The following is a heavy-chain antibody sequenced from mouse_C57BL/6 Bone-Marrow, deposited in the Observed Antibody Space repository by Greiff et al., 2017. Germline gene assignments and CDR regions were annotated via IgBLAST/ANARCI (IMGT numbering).Heavy chain of an antibody. J-gene: IGHJ2*01. CDR1: GYTFTSCW. V-gene: IGHV1-62-3*01. CDR2: IDPNSGGT. Sequence: QVQLQQPGAELVKPGASVKLSCKASGYTFTSCWMHWVKQRPGRGLEWIGRIDPNSGGTKYNEKFKSKATLTADKSSSTAYMELRSLTSEDSAFYFCAIRLYYFDYWGQGTTLTVSS. D-gene: IGHD1-1*01. CDR3: AIRLYYFDY.